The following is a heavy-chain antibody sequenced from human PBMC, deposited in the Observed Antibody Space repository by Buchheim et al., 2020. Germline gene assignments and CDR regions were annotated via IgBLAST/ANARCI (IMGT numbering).Heavy chain of an antibody. CDR1: GFTFSSYW. CDR3: ARDRGWLQFDY. V-gene: IGHV3-7*01. J-gene: IGHJ4*02. Sequence: EVQLVESGGGLVQPGGSLRLSCAASGFTFSSYWISWVRQAPGKGLEWVANIKEDGSEKYYVDSVKGRFTISRDNAKSSLYLQMNRLRAEDTAVYYCARDRGWLQFDYWGQGTL. D-gene: IGHD6-19*01. CDR2: IKEDGSEK.